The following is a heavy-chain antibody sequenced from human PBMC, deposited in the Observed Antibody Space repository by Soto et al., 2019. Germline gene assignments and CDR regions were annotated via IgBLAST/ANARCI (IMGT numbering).Heavy chain of an antibody. V-gene: IGHV3-30-3*01. CDR1: GFTFKSYT. J-gene: IGHJ4*02. Sequence: GGSLRLSCATSGFTFKSYTPHWVRQTPGRGLQWVAVISYDGSNKYYADSVRGRFTISRDNSNSTLYLQMNSLRADDSAVYYCVGASMWTGKGLEYWGQGALVTVSS. D-gene: IGHD3-10*02. CDR3: VGASMWTGKGLEY. CDR2: ISYDGSNK.